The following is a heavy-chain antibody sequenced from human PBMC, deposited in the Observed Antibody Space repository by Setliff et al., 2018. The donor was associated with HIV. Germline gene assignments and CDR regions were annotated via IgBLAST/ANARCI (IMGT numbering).Heavy chain of an antibody. CDR3: ARVPLGYDSSGFYGVIDYFQL. CDR1: GYMFISYG. CDR2: ISVYSGHT. J-gene: IGHJ1*01. D-gene: IGHD3-22*01. Sequence: SVKVSCKASGYMFISYGISWVRQAPGPGLEWMGWISVYSGHTKYAQKFQDRVTMTTDTSTSTAYMEMRDLTSDDTAVYYCARVPLGYDSSGFYGVIDYFQLWGQGTPVTVS. V-gene: IGHV1-18*01.